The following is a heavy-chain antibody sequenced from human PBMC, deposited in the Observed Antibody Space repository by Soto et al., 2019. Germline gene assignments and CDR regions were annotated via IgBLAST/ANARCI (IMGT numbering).Heavy chain of an antibody. CDR1: GFTFTSSA. Sequence: ASVKVSCKASGFTFTSSAVQWVRQARGQRLEWIGRIVVGSGNTNYAQKFQERVTITRDMSTSTAYMELSSLRSEDTAVYYCAAAQVDFWSGYYGMDVWGQGTTVTVSS. CDR2: IVVGSGNT. D-gene: IGHD3-3*01. V-gene: IGHV1-58*01. J-gene: IGHJ6*02. CDR3: AAAQVDFWSGYYGMDV.